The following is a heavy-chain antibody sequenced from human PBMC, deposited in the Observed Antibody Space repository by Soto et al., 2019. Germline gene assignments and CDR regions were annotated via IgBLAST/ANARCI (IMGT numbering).Heavy chain of an antibody. Sequence: SETLSLTCTVSGGSICSSSYYWDWIRQPPGKGLEWIGSIYYSGSSYYNPSLKSRVTISVDTSKNQFSLKLSSVTAADTAVYYCASRTVTTTEVWFDPWGQGTQVTVSS. D-gene: IGHD4-17*01. J-gene: IGHJ5*02. V-gene: IGHV4-39*01. CDR2: IYYSGSS. CDR3: ASRTVTTTEVWFDP. CDR1: GGSICSSSYY.